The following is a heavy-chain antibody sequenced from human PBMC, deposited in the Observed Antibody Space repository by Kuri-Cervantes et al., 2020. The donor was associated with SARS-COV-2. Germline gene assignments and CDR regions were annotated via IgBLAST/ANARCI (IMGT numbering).Heavy chain of an antibody. Sequence: ASVKVSCKASGYSFTSFGITWVRQAPGQGLEWMGWISAFNGNTNYAQKFRDRVALTTDTSTSIAYMELRTLRSDDTAVYYCARLDAVVYFGMDVRGQGTTVTAP. D-gene: IGHD5-18*01. J-gene: IGHJ6*02. CDR3: ARLDAVVYFGMDV. CDR1: GYSFTSFG. CDR2: ISAFNGNT. V-gene: IGHV1-18*01.